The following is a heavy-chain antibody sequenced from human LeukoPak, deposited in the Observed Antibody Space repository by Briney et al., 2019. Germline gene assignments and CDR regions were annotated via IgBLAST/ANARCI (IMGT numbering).Heavy chain of an antibody. J-gene: IGHJ2*01. CDR3: ARDRGSVEWYFDL. D-gene: IGHD4-23*01. CDR2: IIPIFDTA. Sequence: SVKVSCKASGGTFSSYAISWVRQAPGQGLEWMGGIIPIFDTANYAQKFQGRVTITADESTSTAYMELSSLRSEDTAVYYCARDRGSVEWYFDLWGRGTLVTVSS. CDR1: GGTFSSYA. V-gene: IGHV1-69*13.